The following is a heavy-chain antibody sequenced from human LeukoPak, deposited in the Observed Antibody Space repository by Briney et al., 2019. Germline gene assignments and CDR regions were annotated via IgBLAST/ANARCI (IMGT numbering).Heavy chain of an antibody. CDR1: GFTFRSYA. CDR2: ISDTGGSA. D-gene: IGHD2-2*01. J-gene: IGHJ4*02. CDR3: AKVVVPAAIRIWQEEGENFDY. Sequence: GGSLRLSCAASGFTFRSYAMNWVRQAPGKGLEWVSAISDTGGSAYYADSVKGRFTISRDNSKNTLYLQINSLRAEDTAVYYCAKVVVPAAIRIWQEEGENFDYWGQGTLVTVSS. V-gene: IGHV3-23*01.